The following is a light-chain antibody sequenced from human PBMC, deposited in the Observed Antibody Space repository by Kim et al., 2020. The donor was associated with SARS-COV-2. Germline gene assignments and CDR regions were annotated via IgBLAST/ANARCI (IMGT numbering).Light chain of an antibody. CDR2: NKD. CDR1: SLRNYH. Sequence: SSELTQDPAVSVALGQTVRITCQGNSLRNYHASWYQQRPGQAPVLVIYNKDNRPSGIPDRFSGSSSVDTASLTITGARAEDEADYYCNSRDTSGNLLVF. V-gene: IGLV3-19*01. CDR3: NSRDTSGNLLV. J-gene: IGLJ3*02.